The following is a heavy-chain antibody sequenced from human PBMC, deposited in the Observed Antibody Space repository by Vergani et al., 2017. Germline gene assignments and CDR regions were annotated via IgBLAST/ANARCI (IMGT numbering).Heavy chain of an antibody. CDR2: IKSKTDGGTT. J-gene: IGHJ4*02. CDR3: NTELWLPPLRYYDY. D-gene: IGHD5-12*01. Sequence: EVQLVESGGGLVKPGGSLRLSCAASGFTFSNAWMSWVRQAPGKGLEWVGRIKSKTDGGTTDYAAPVKGRFTISRDNSKNTLYLQMNSLKTEDTAVYYCNTELWLPPLRYYDYWGQGTPVTVSS. V-gene: IGHV3-15*01. CDR1: GFTFSNAW.